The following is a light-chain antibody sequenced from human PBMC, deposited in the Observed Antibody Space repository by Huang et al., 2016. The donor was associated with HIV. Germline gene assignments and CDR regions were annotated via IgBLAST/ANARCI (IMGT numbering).Light chain of an antibody. CDR2: ATS. V-gene: IGKV1-9*01. Sequence: IQLTQSPSSLSVSVGDRVTITCRASQDITNYLGWYQQKPGKAPVLLIFATSTLQSGVPSRFSGSGSGAYFTLSIASLQPEDSATYYCQQLNSYPLTFGGGTKVEI. CDR3: QQLNSYPLT. CDR1: QDITNY. J-gene: IGKJ4*01.